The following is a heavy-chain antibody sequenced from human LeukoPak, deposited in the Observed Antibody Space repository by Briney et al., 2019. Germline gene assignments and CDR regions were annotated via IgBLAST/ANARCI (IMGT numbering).Heavy chain of an antibody. CDR3: AKMGDEDDILTGSQPRFDY. D-gene: IGHD3-9*01. J-gene: IGHJ4*02. CDR1: GFTFSSYA. Sequence: PGGSLRLSCAASGFTFSSYAMGWVRQAPGKGLEWVSAISGSGGSTYYADSVKGRFTISRDNSKNTLYLQMNSLRAEDTAVYYCAKMGDEDDILTGSQPRFDYWGQGTLVTVSS. V-gene: IGHV3-23*01. CDR2: ISGSGGST.